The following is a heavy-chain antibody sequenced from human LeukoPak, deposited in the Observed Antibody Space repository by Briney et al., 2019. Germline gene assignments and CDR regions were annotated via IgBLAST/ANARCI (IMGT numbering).Heavy chain of an antibody. V-gene: IGHV4-59*01. Sequence: PSETLSLTCTVSGGSISSYYWSWIRQPPGKGLEWIGYIYYSGSTYYNPSLKSRVTISVDTSKNQFSLKLSSVTAADTAVYYCARLNYYDTWGQGTLVTVSS. CDR2: IYYSGST. CDR3: ARLNYYDT. D-gene: IGHD3-22*01. J-gene: IGHJ5*02. CDR1: GGSISSYY.